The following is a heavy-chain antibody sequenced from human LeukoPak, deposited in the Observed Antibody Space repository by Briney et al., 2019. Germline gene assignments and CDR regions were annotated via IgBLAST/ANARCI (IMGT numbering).Heavy chain of an antibody. J-gene: IGHJ6*03. CDR2: IIPIFGTA. V-gene: IGHV1-69*05. CDR3: ARDFSAGTTDRDYYYYYMDV. D-gene: IGHD1-7*01. CDR1: GGTFGSYA. Sequence: SVKVSCKASGGTFGSYAISWVRQAPGQGLEWMGGIIPIFGTANYAQKFQGRVTITTDESTSTAYMELSSLRSEDTAVYYCARDFSAGTTDRDYYYYYMDVWGKGTTVTVSS.